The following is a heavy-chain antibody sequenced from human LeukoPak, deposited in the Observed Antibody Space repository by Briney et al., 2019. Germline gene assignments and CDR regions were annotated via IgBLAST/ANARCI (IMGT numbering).Heavy chain of an antibody. CDR2: ISGSGGST. J-gene: IGHJ4*02. D-gene: IGHD2-2*01. CDR1: GFTFSSYA. CDR3: AKGSYCSSTSCYFVGSTDY. V-gene: IGHV3-23*01. Sequence: AGGSLRLSCAASGFTFSSYAMSWVRQAPGKGLEWVSAISGSGGSTYYADSVKGRFTISRDNSKNTLYLQMNSLRAEDTAVYYCAKGSYCSSTSCYFVGSTDYWGQGTLVTVSS.